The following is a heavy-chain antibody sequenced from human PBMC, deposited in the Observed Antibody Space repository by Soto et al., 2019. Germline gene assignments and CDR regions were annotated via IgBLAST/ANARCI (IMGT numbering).Heavy chain of an antibody. J-gene: IGHJ4*02. CDR3: ARSYSSGWEFDY. V-gene: IGHV3-11*01. Sequence: GGSLRLSCGASGFTFSNYYMRWIRQAPGKGLEWVSYISSTGRTIYYADSVKGRFTVSRDNAQNSLSLKLNSLRVEDTAVYYCARSYSSGWEFDYWGQGTLVTVSS. D-gene: IGHD6-19*01. CDR1: GFTFSNYY. CDR2: ISSTGRTI.